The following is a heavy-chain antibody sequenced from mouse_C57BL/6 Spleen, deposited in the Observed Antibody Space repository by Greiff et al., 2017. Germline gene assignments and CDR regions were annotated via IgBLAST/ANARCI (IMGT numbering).Heavy chain of an antibody. CDR1: GYAFSSYW. J-gene: IGHJ3*01. CDR3: AREEQPRDGYYAWFAY. D-gene: IGHD2-3*01. CDR2: IYPGDGDT. Sequence: QVQLQQSGAELVKPGASVKISCKASGYAFSSYWMNWVKQRPGKGLEWIGQIYPGDGDTNYNGKFKGKATLTADKSSSTAYMQLSSLTSEDSAVYFCAREEQPRDGYYAWFAYWGQGTLVTVSA. V-gene: IGHV1-80*01.